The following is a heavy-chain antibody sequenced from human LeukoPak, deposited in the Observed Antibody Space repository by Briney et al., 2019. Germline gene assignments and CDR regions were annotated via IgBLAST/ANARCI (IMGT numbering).Heavy chain of an antibody. D-gene: IGHD6-13*01. Sequence: ASVKVSCKASGYTFTGYYMHWVRQAPGQGLEWMGWINPNSGGTNYAQKFQGRVTMTRDTSISTAYMELSRLRSDDTAVYYCAREPGSYSSSSNYYYGMDVWGQGTTVTVSS. CDR3: AREPGSYSSSSNYYYGMDV. CDR2: INPNSGGT. J-gene: IGHJ6*02. CDR1: GYTFTGYY. V-gene: IGHV1-2*02.